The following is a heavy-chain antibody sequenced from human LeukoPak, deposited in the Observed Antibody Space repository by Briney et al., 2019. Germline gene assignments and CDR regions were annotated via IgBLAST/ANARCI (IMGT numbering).Heavy chain of an antibody. J-gene: IGHJ4*02. Sequence: GGSVRLSCAASGFTFSSYEMNWVRQAPGKGLEWVSYISGSGSTRYNADSVKGRFTISRDNAKNSLYLQMNSLRAEDTAVYYCARGGDSSGYYSSFDYWGREPWTLSPQ. CDR1: GFTFSSYE. D-gene: IGHD3-22*01. CDR3: ARGGDSSGYYSSFDY. CDR2: ISGSGSTR. V-gene: IGHV3-48*03.